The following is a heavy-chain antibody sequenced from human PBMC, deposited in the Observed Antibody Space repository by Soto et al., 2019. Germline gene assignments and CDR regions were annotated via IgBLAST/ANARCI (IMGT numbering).Heavy chain of an antibody. CDR1: GYPFTGLF. CDR2: INPKLGVT. CDR3: ALIEMTTIA. J-gene: IGHJ4*02. Sequence: ASVKVSCKASGYPFTGLFMHWLRQAPGQGLEWMGWINPKLGVTNHAQKFQDRVTMTRDTSISTAYMEFTRLRSDDTAVYYCALIEMTTIAWGQGTMVTVSS. V-gene: IGHV1-2*02. D-gene: IGHD4-4*01.